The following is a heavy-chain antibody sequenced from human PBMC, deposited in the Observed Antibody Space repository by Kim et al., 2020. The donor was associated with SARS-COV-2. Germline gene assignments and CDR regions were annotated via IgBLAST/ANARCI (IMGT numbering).Heavy chain of an antibody. Sequence: SETLSLTCTVSGGSISSSSYYWGWIRQPPGKGLEWIGSMYYSGSTYYNPSLKSRVTISVDTSKDQFSLKLSSVTAADTAVYYCARRQAYYNILTGYYPDAFDIWGQGTMVTVSS. V-gene: IGHV4-39*01. J-gene: IGHJ3*02. CDR1: GGSISSSSYY. D-gene: IGHD3-9*01. CDR3: ARRQAYYNILTGYYPDAFDI. CDR2: MYYSGST.